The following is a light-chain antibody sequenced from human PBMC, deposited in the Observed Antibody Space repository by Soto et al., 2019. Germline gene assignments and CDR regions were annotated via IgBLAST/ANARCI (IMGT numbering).Light chain of an antibody. CDR2: AAS. V-gene: IGKV1-9*01. CDR1: QDINNY. Sequence: DIQLTQSPSFLSASVGDRVTVTCRASQDINNYVAWFQQKPGKAPKLLIYAASTLQSGVPSRFSGSGSGTEFTLTISSLQPEDFATYYCQQLSSYPLTFGLGTRLEIK. CDR3: QQLSSYPLT. J-gene: IGKJ5*01.